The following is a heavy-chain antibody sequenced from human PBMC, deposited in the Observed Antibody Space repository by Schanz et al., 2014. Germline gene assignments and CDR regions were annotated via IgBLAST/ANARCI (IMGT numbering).Heavy chain of an antibody. CDR2: ISYDGSHK. CDR3: ARGHYGLDV. D-gene: IGHD3-10*01. V-gene: IGHV3-30*03. Sequence: VQLVESGGGLVQPGGSLRLSCAASGVTFSSYGMHWVRQAPGMGLEWVAVISYDGSHKDYADSVKGRFTISRDNSKNMVFLQMNSLRAEDTAVYYCARGHYGLDVWGPGTSVTVSS. CDR1: GVTFSSYG. J-gene: IGHJ6*02.